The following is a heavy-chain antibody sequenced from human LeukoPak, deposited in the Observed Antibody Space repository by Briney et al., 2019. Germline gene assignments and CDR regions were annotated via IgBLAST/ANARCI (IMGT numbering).Heavy chain of an antibody. CDR2: IWYDGSNK. CDR3: AKNFGCDY. CDR1: GFTFSSYG. V-gene: IGHV3-30*02. D-gene: IGHD3-3*01. J-gene: IGHJ4*02. Sequence: GGSLRLSCAASGFTFSSYGMHWVRQAPGKGLEWVAVIWYDGSNKYYTDSVKGRFTISRDNSKNTLYLQVNSLRAEDTAVYYCAKNFGCDYWGQGTLVTVSS.